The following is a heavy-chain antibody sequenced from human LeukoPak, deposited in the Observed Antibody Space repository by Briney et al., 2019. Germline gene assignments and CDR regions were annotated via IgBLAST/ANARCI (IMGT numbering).Heavy chain of an antibody. J-gene: IGHJ6*02. CDR3: ARPQGGGWYPLYYGMDV. CDR2: IYYSGST. Sequence: SETLSLTCTVSGGSISSYYWSWIRQPPGKGLEWIGYIYYSGSTNYNPSLKSRVTISVDTSKNQFSLKLSSVTAADTAVYYCARPQGGGWYPLYYGMDVWGQGTTVTVSS. CDR1: GGSISSYY. D-gene: IGHD6-19*01. V-gene: IGHV4-59*08.